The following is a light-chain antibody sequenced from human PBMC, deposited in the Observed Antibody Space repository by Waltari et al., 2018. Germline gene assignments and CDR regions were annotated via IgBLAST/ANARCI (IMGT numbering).Light chain of an antibody. Sequence: DIVMTQSPASLAVSLGERATINCKTSESVLYSSNNKNHLAWYQQKPGQAPKLLLYGASTRKSGVPERFSGSGSETDFTLTVTSLQAEDVAVYYCQQYYNTPLTFGGGTKVEIK. CDR1: ESVLYSSNNKNH. CDR2: GAS. J-gene: IGKJ4*01. V-gene: IGKV4-1*01. CDR3: QQYYNTPLT.